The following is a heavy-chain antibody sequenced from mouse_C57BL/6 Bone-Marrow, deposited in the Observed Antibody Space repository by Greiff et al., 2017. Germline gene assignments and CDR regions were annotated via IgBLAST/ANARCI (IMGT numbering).Heavy chain of an antibody. V-gene: IGHV1-59*01. CDR3: ARPYGSSRWWYFDV. CDR2: IDPSDSYT. Sequence: QVQLQQPGAELVRPGTSVKLSCKASGYTFTSYWMHWVKQRPGQGLEWIGVIDPSDSYTNYNQKFKGKATLTVDTSSSTAYMQLSSLTSEDSAVYYCARPYGSSRWWYFDVWGTGTTVTVSS. J-gene: IGHJ1*03. CDR1: GYTFTSYW. D-gene: IGHD1-1*01.